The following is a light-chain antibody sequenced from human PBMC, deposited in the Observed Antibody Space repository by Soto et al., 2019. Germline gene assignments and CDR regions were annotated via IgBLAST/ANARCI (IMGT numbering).Light chain of an antibody. V-gene: IGLV2-14*01. CDR2: DVS. Sequence: QSALTQPASVSGSPEQSITISCTGTSSDVGGYNYVSWYQQHPGKAPKLMIYDVSNRPSGVSNRFSGSKSGNTASLTISGLQAEDEADYYCSSYTSSSTLPVVFGGGTKLTVL. J-gene: IGLJ2*01. CDR1: SSDVGGYNY. CDR3: SSYTSSSTLPVV.